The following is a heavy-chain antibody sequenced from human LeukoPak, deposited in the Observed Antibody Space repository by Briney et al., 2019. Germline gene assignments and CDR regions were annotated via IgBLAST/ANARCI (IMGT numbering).Heavy chain of an antibody. Sequence: TLSLTCTVSGGSVSSGSYYWSWIRQPPGKGLEWIGYIYYSGSAKYNPSLKSRVTISVDPSKNQFSLKLTSVTAADTAVYYCARGFGDWGLSWFDPWGQGTLVTVSS. D-gene: IGHD3-10*01. CDR3: ARGFGDWGLSWFDP. V-gene: IGHV4-61*01. CDR2: IYYSGSA. CDR1: GGSVSSGSYY. J-gene: IGHJ5*02.